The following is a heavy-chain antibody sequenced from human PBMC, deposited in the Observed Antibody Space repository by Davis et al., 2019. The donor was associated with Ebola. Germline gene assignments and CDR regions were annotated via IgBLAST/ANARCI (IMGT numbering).Heavy chain of an antibody. CDR1: GFTFSSYS. Sequence: LKISCAASGFTFSSYSMNWVRQAPGKGLEWVSSISSSSSYIYYADSVKGRFTISRDNAKNSLYLQMNSLRAEDTAVYYCARDSVVAAYFDYWGQGTLVTVSS. D-gene: IGHD2-15*01. CDR3: ARDSVVAAYFDY. J-gene: IGHJ4*02. V-gene: IGHV3-21*01. CDR2: ISSSSSYI.